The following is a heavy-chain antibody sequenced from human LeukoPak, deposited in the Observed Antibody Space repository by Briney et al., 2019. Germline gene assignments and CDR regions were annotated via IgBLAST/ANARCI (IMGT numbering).Heavy chain of an antibody. D-gene: IGHD5-18*01. Sequence: ASVKVSCKASGYTFTSYDINWVRQATGQGLEWMGWMNPNSGNTGYAQKFRGRVTMTRNTSISTAYMELSSLRSEDTAVYYCARVGSSSYGYAWYFDLWGRGTLVTVSS. CDR2: MNPNSGNT. CDR1: GYTFTSYD. CDR3: ARVGSSSYGYAWYFDL. J-gene: IGHJ2*01. V-gene: IGHV1-8*01.